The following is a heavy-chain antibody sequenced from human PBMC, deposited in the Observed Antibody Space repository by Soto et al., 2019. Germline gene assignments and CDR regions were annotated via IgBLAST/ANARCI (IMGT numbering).Heavy chain of an antibody. J-gene: IGHJ6*02. Sequence: VASLKISCKGFGYRFVRYWINWVREMPLKGLEWMGRIDPSDYNTSYSPSFQGHVTISTDKSISTAYLQWNSLKASDTAMYYCARRESPRSNYYYAMDVWGQGTTVTAYS. CDR1: GYRFVRYW. D-gene: IGHD2-21*02. CDR3: ARRESPRSNYYYAMDV. V-gene: IGHV5-10-1*01. CDR2: IDPSDYNT.